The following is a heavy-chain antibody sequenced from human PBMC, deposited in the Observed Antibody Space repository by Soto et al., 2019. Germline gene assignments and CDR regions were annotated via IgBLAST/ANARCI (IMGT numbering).Heavy chain of an antibody. CDR2: IYYSGST. CDR3: RGLYCSGGSCYSWWHSNYYYYGMDV. CDR1: GGSISSSSYY. Sequence: SETLSLTRTVSGGSISSSSYYWGWIRQPPGKGLEWIGSIYYSGSTYYNPSLKSRVTISVDTSKNQFSLKLNSVTAADTAVYYCRGLYCSGGSCYSWWHSNYYYYGMDVWGQGTTVTVSS. V-gene: IGHV4-39*01. D-gene: IGHD2-15*01. J-gene: IGHJ6*02.